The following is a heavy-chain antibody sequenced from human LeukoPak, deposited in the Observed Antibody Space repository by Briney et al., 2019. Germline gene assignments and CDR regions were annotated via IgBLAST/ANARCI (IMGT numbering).Heavy chain of an antibody. CDR3: ARARPYYYDSSGYYPFDY. Sequence: PSETLSLTCTVSGGSISSSSYYWGWIRQPPGKGLEWIGSIYYSGSTYYNPSLKSRVTISVDASKNQFSLKLSSVTAADTAVYYRARARPYYYDSSGYYPFDYWGQGTLVTVSS. CDR2: IYYSGST. J-gene: IGHJ4*02. V-gene: IGHV4-39*07. D-gene: IGHD3-22*01. CDR1: GGSISSSSYY.